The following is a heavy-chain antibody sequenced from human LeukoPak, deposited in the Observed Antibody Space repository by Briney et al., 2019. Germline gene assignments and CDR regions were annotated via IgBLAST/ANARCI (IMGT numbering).Heavy chain of an antibody. D-gene: IGHD2-2*02. J-gene: IGHJ5*02. Sequence: SETLSLTCTVSGGSISSSSYHWGWIRQPPGKGLEWIGSIYYSGSTYYNPSLKSRVTISVDTSKNQFSLKLSSVTAADTAVYYCARHEEDCSSTSCYTGGWFDPWGQGTLVTVSS. CDR3: ARHEEDCSSTSCYTGGWFDP. V-gene: IGHV4-39*01. CDR1: GGSISSSSYH. CDR2: IYYSGST.